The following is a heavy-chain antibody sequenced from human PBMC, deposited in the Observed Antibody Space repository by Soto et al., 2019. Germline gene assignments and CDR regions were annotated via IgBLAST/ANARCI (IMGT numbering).Heavy chain of an antibody. D-gene: IGHD4-17*01. Sequence: QVQLQESGPGLVKPSQTLSLTCTVSGGSISSGDYYWSWIRQPPGKGLEWIGYIYYSGSTYSNPSLRSRVTISVDTSKNQFSLKLSSVTAADTAVYYCASRTTVTTDLDYWGQGTLVTVSS. CDR3: ASRTTVTTDLDY. V-gene: IGHV4-30-4*01. CDR1: GGSISSGDYY. CDR2: IYYSGST. J-gene: IGHJ4*02.